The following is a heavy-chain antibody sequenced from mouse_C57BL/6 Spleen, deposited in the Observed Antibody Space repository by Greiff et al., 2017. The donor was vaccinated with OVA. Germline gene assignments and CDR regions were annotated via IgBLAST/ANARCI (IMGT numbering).Heavy chain of an antibody. CDR2: IFPGSGST. D-gene: IGHD1-1*01. CDR1: GYTFTDYY. J-gene: IGHJ1*03. V-gene: IGHV1-75*01. CDR3: ARRDGNSFLYFDV. Sequence: QVQLKQSGPELVKPGASVKISCKASGYTFTDYYITWVKQRPGQGLEWIGWIFPGSGSTYYNEKLKGKATLTVDKSSSTAYMLLSSLTSEDSAVYFCARRDGNSFLYFDVWGTGTTVTVAS.